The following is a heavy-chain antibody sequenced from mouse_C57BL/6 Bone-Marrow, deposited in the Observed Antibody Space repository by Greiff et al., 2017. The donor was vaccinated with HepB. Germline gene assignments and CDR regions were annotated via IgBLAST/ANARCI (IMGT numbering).Heavy chain of an antibody. CDR3: ARYAYGSLDY. CDR1: GFTFTDYY. V-gene: IGHV7-3*01. J-gene: IGHJ2*01. CDR2: IRNKANGYTT. D-gene: IGHD1-1*01. Sequence: EVKLMESGGGLVQPGGSLSLSCAASGFTFTDYYMSWVRQPPGKALEWLGFIRNKANGYTTEYSASVKGRFTISRDNSQSILSLQMNALRAGDSATYYCARYAYGSLDYWGQGTTLTVSS.